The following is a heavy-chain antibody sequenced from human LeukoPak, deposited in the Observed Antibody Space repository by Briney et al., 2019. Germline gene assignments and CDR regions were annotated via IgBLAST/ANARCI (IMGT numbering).Heavy chain of an antibody. J-gene: IGHJ6*02. CDR3: ARESVVGGMDV. CDR2: ISSRSSYI. Sequence: GGYLRLSCAASGFTFSTYNMNWVRQAPGKGLEWVSSISSRSSYIYYADSVKGRFTISRDNAKNSLFLQMNSLRAEDTAEYYCARESVVGGMDVWGQGTTVTVSS. CDR1: GFTFSTYN. V-gene: IGHV3-21*01. D-gene: IGHD2-15*01.